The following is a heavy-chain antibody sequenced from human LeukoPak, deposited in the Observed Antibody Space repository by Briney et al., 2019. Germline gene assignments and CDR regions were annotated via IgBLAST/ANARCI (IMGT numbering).Heavy chain of an antibody. CDR1: GFAFSIYS. CDR2: ITGGSNNI. Sequence: PGGSLRLSCAASGFAFSIYSLNWVRQTPGKRLEWVSYITGGSNNILYADSVKGRFTISRDNSKNTLYLQMNSLRAEDTAVYYCAREGGTNYYDSSGYNWFDPWGQGTLVTVSS. V-gene: IGHV3-48*01. D-gene: IGHD3-22*01. CDR3: AREGGTNYYDSSGYNWFDP. J-gene: IGHJ5*02.